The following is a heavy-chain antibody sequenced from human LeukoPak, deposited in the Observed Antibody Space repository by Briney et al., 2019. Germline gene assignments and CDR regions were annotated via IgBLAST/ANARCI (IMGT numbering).Heavy chain of an antibody. CDR3: ASGYCSRTTCSAFDI. D-gene: IGHD2-2*01. CDR1: GGSISSSSYF. Sequence: PSETLSLTCTVSGGSISSSSYFWGWIRQPPGRGLDWIGTIYSSGTTYYNPSLKSRVSISVDTSKNQFSLKLSSVTAADTAVYYCASGYCSRTTCSAFDIWGQGTVVTVSS. V-gene: IGHV4-39*01. CDR2: IYSSGTT. J-gene: IGHJ3*02.